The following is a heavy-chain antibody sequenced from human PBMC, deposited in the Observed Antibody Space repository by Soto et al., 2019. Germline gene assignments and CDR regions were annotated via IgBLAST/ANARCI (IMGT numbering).Heavy chain of an antibody. J-gene: IGHJ5*02. CDR2: IYATGTT. CDR1: GASISGYY. CDR3: VRDGTKTLRDWFDP. Sequence: QVQLQESGPGLVKPSETLSLTCTVSGASISGYYWSWIRKSAGKGLEWIGRIYATGTTDYNPSLKSRVMMSVDTSKKQFSLKLGSVTAADTAVYYCVRDGTKTLRDWFDPWGQGMSVTVSS. V-gene: IGHV4-4*07. D-gene: IGHD1-1*01.